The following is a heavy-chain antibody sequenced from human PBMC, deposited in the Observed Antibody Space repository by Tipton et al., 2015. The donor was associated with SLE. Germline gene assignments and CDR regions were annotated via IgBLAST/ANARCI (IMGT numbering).Heavy chain of an antibody. CDR1: GGSIRAYF. Sequence: GLVKPSETLSLSCTVSGGSIRAYFWSWIRQSPGRGLEWLGSFHYAGSTDYNPSLKSRVTISVDTSKNQFSLKLSSVTAADTAVYYCARHYDSLTPFDYWGQGTLVTVSS. CDR3: ARHYDSLTPFDY. V-gene: IGHV4-59*08. J-gene: IGHJ4*02. D-gene: IGHD3-22*01. CDR2: FHYAGST.